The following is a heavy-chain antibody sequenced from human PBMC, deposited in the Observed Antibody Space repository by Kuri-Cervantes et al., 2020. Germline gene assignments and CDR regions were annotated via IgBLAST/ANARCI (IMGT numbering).Heavy chain of an antibody. CDR3: ARAPRGHYFDY. V-gene: IGHV3-53*01. CDR2: IYTGST. J-gene: IGHJ4*02. CDR1: GFAVSSNY. Sequence: GGSLRLSCAASGFAVSSNYMSWVRQAPGKGLEWVSLIYTGSTYYADSVKGRFTISRDNSKTTVYLQTNSLRDEDTAVYYCARAPRGHYFDYWGQGTLVTVSS.